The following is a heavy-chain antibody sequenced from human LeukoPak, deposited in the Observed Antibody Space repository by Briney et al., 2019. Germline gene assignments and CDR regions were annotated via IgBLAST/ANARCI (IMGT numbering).Heavy chain of an antibody. Sequence: ASVKVSCKASSYTFTSYGISWVRQAPGQGLEWMGWISAYNGHTNYAQKLQGRVTMTTDTSTSTAYMELRSLRSDDTAVYYCARVLRPYDSSGYYGVDYWGQGTLVTVSS. CDR1: SYTFTSYG. CDR2: ISAYNGHT. CDR3: ARVLRPYDSSGYYGVDY. J-gene: IGHJ4*02. D-gene: IGHD3-22*01. V-gene: IGHV1-18*01.